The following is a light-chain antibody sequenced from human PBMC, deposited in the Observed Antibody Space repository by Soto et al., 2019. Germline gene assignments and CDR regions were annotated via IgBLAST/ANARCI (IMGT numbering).Light chain of an antibody. CDR3: QQANSFPFT. CDR1: HGISSW. J-gene: IGKJ3*01. CDR2: GAS. V-gene: IGKV1-12*01. Sequence: DIQMTQSPSSVSASVGDRVTITCRASHGISSWLAWYQQKPGKAPEILIYGASSLQSGVPSRFIGSGSGTDVTLTISSLQAEYVATYYCQQANSFPFTVGPGTKVDIK.